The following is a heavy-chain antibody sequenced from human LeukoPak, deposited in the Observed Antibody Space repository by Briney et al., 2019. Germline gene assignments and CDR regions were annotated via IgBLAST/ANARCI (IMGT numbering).Heavy chain of an antibody. Sequence: SETLSLTCIVSGTSIRSYYWSWIRQPPGKGLEWFGYVYDSGSTSYNPSLKSRVTISIDTSKTQFSLKLSSVTAADTAVYYCARSLNAAPKLWAFDIWGQGAMVTVSS. D-gene: IGHD2-15*01. V-gene: IGHV4-4*08. CDR2: VYDSGST. CDR1: GTSIRSYY. CDR3: ARSLNAAPKLWAFDI. J-gene: IGHJ3*02.